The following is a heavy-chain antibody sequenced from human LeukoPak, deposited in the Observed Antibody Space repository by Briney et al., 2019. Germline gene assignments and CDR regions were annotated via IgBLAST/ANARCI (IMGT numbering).Heavy chain of an antibody. CDR2: IWFDGSNK. V-gene: IGHV3-33*01. CDR1: GFTFSSYG. Sequence: GRSLRLSCAASGFTFSSYGMHWVRQAPGKGLEWVALIWFDGSNKYYADSVKGRFTISRDNSKNTLYLQMDSLRDEDTAVCYCARDRGYSYGHCFDYWGQGTLVTVSS. J-gene: IGHJ4*02. CDR3: ARDRGYSYGHCFDY. D-gene: IGHD5-18*01.